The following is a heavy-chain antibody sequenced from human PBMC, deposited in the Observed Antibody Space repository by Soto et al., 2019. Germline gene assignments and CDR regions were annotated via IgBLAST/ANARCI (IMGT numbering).Heavy chain of an antibody. J-gene: IGHJ5*02. Sequence: QLQLQESGPGLVRPSETLSLTCTVSGGSISSSSYYWGWIRQPPGTGLEWIGSIYYSGSTHYNPSLKRRATISVDTSKNQFALKLSSVTAAHTAVYYCASPKIAFYNWFDPWGQGTLVTVSA. CDR1: GGSISSSSYY. CDR2: IYYSGST. CDR3: ASPKIAFYNWFDP. V-gene: IGHV4-39*01. D-gene: IGHD3-3*02.